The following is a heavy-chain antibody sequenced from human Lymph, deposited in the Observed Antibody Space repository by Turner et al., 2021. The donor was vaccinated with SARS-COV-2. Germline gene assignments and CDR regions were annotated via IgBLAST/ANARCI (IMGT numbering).Heavy chain of an antibody. CDR3: ARDVERYNDFWSGYSGGYGMDV. D-gene: IGHD3-3*01. CDR2: INPNSDGT. Sequence: QVQLVQSGAEVKKPGASVKVSCKASGYTFTGSYMHWVRQAPGQGLEGMGWINPNSDGTNYAQKFQGRVTMTRETSISAAYRELSRLRSDDTAVYYCARDVERYNDFWSGYSGGYGMDVWGQGTTVTVSS. CDR1: GYTFTGSY. V-gene: IGHV1-2*02. J-gene: IGHJ6*02.